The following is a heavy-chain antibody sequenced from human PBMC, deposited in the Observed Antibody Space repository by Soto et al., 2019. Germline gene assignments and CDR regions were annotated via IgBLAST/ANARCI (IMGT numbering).Heavy chain of an antibody. J-gene: IGHJ2*01. Sequence: QVQLVQSGAEVKKPGASVKVSCKASGYTFTSYAMHWVRQAPGQRLEWMGWINAGNGNTKYSQKFQGRVTITRDTSASTAYRELSSLRSEDTAVYYWARGLPAAHRWYFDLWGRGTLVTVSA. D-gene: IGHD2-2*01. CDR2: INAGNGNT. CDR1: GYTFTSYA. V-gene: IGHV1-3*01. CDR3: ARGLPAAHRWYFDL.